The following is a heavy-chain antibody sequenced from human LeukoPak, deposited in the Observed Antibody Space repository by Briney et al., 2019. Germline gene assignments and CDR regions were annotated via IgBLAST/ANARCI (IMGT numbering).Heavy chain of an antibody. J-gene: IGHJ4*02. CDR3: ARGNWNYFDY. Sequence: SQTLSLTCTVSGDSISSGDYSWTWIRQPAGKGLEWIGRIYSSGSTNYNPSLKSRLTISLDTSKNQFSLKLSSVTAADTAVYYCARGNWNYFDYWGQRTLVPVSS. D-gene: IGHD1-20*01. CDR1: GDSISSGDYS. CDR2: IYSSGST. V-gene: IGHV4-61*02.